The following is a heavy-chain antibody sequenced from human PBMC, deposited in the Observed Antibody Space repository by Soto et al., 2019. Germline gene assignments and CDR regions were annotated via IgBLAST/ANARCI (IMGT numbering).Heavy chain of an antibody. J-gene: IGHJ6*02. CDR3: ASQYCSGGSCPYYYYGLDV. V-gene: IGHV5-51*01. CDR1: GYSFSSYW. Sequence: GESLKISCKGSGYSFSSYWIAWVRQMPGKGLEWMGIIYPGDSDTRYSPSFQGQVTISADKSISTAYLQWSSLKASDTAIYYCASQYCSGGSCPYYYYGLDVWGQGTTVTVSS. D-gene: IGHD2-15*01. CDR2: IYPGDSDT.